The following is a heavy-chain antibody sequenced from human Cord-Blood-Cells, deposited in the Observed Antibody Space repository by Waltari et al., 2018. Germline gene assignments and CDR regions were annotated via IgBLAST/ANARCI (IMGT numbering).Heavy chain of an antibody. CDR2: ISYDGSNK. V-gene: IGHV3-30*18. D-gene: IGHD3-10*01. CDR1: GFTFSGYG. J-gene: IGHJ4*02. CDR3: AKGGDLDY. Sequence: QVQLVESGGGVVQPGRSLRLSCAASGFTFSGYGMHWVRQAPGKGLEWVAVISYDGSNKYYADSVKGRFTISRDNSKNTLYLQMNSLRAEDTAVYYCAKGGDLDYWGQGTLVTVSS.